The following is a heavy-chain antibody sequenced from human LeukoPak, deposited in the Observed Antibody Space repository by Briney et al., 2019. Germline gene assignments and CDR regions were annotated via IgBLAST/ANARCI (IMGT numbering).Heavy chain of an antibody. Sequence: SVKVSCKASGGTFCSYAISWVRQAPGQGLEWMGGIIPIFGTANYAQKFQGRVTITTDESTSTAYMELSSLGSEDTAVYYCARDLSSGWYIFGYWGQGTLVTVSS. CDR3: ARDLSSGWYIFGY. CDR1: GGTFCSYA. J-gene: IGHJ4*02. V-gene: IGHV1-69*05. CDR2: IIPIFGTA. D-gene: IGHD6-19*01.